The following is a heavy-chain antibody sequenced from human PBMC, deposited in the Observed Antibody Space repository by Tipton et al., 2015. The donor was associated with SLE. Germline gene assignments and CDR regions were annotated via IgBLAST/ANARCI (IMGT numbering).Heavy chain of an antibody. D-gene: IGHD6-19*01. CDR3: ASRSA. Sequence: GLVKPSETLSLNCSVSGGSIGSDNDYWGWIRQPPGKGLEWIGSIYYSGRTYYNPSLKSRVTISLDPPKNQFSLKLTSVTAADTAVYYCASRSAWGQGTLVTVPS. V-gene: IGHV4-39*07. CDR1: GGSIGSDNDY. J-gene: IGHJ5*02. CDR2: IYYSGRT.